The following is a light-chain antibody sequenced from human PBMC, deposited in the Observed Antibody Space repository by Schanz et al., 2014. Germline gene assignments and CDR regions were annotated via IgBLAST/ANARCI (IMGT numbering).Light chain of an antibody. V-gene: IGKV1-5*03. CDR1: QSVSAW. CDR3: QQYNTFPLT. CDR2: KAS. J-gene: IGKJ1*01. Sequence: DIQMTQSPSTLSASVGDKVTITCRASQSVSAWLAWYQQKSGKAPKLLISKASTLESGVPSRFSASGSGTEFTLTISSLQPDDFATYYCQQYNTFPLTFGQGTTVEIK.